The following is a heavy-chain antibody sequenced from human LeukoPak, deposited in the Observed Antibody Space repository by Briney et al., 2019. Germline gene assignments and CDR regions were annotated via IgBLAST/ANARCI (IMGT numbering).Heavy chain of an antibody. J-gene: IGHJ4*02. CDR2: INHNGNVN. Sequence: GGSLRLSCAASGFTFSSYWMNWARQAPGKGLEWVASINHNGNVNYYVDSVKGRFTISRDNAENSLFLQMNSLRAEDTAVYFCASNDYRDEGIDSWGQGTLVTVSS. V-gene: IGHV3-7*01. CDR1: GFTFSSYW. CDR3: ASNDYRDEGIDS. D-gene: IGHD4-17*01.